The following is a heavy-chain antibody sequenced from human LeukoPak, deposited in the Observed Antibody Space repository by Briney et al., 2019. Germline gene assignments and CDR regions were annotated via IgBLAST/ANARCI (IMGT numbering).Heavy chain of an antibody. V-gene: IGHV4-39*07. CDR3: ARRRGDSGYDHGVYYYYYYMDV. D-gene: IGHD5-12*01. CDR1: GGSISSSGYY. J-gene: IGHJ6*03. Sequence: SETLSLTCTVSGGSISSSGYYWGWIRQPPGKGLEWIGSIYYSGSTYYNPSLKSRVTISVDTSKNQFSLKLSSVTAADTAVYYCARRRGDSGYDHGVYYYYYYMDVWGKGTTVTVSS. CDR2: IYYSGST.